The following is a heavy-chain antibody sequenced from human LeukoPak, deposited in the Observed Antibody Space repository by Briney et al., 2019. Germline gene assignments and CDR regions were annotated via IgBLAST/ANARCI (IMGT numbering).Heavy chain of an antibody. J-gene: IGHJ5*02. CDR3: ARRGSYYWFDP. Sequence: GESLKISCKVSGYRFTTHWIGWVRQMPGKGLEWMGIIHPINSETRYSPSFEGQVTISADTSISTVFLQWNSLKSSDTAMYYCARRGSYYWFDPWGQGTLVTVSS. CDR1: GYRFTTHW. D-gene: IGHD1-26*01. V-gene: IGHV5-51*01. CDR2: IHPINSET.